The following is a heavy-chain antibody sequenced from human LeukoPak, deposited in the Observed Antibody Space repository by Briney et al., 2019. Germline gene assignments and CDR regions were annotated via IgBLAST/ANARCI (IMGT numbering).Heavy chain of an antibody. V-gene: IGHV3-9*03. CDR1: GFNFDDYA. CDR3: AKGGYSSSWYYFDY. Sequence: GGSLRLSCAASGFNFDDYAMHWVRQAPGKGLEWVSGISWNSGSIGYADSVKGRFTISRDNAKNSLYLQMNSLRAEDMALYYCAKGGYSSSWYYFDYWGQGTLVTVSS. J-gene: IGHJ4*02. D-gene: IGHD6-13*01. CDR2: ISWNSGSI.